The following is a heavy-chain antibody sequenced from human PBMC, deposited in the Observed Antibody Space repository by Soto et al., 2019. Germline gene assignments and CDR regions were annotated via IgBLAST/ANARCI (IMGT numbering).Heavy chain of an antibody. Sequence: ASVKVSCKTSGYIFNNYYIHWVRQAPGQGLEWMGIISPNGGSTSYAQKFQGRVTMTRDMSTSTVYMELSSLRSEDTGIFYCARSSSGYYGGFDPWGQGSLVTVSS. J-gene: IGHJ5*02. V-gene: IGHV1-46*02. CDR1: GYIFNNYY. CDR2: ISPNGGST. D-gene: IGHD3-22*01. CDR3: ARSSSGYYGGFDP.